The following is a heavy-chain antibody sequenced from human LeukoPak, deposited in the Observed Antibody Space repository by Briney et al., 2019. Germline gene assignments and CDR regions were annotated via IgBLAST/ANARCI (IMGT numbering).Heavy chain of an antibody. V-gene: IGHV3-9*01. D-gene: IGHD1-1*01. CDR3: AKGLWVQLEHSLHY. CDR2: ISWNSDSI. J-gene: IGHJ4*02. Sequence: GVPLRLSCGASGFTFDDYAVHWLREATGKGLEGVSGISWNSDSIGYGDSVRGRFTISRDNAENSLYLQMNTLRAEVAALYYCAKGLWVQLEHSLHYWGQGTLVTVSS. CDR1: GFTFDDYA.